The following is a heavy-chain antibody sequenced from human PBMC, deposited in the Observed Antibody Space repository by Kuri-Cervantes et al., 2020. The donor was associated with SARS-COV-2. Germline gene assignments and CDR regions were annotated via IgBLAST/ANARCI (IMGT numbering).Heavy chain of an antibody. V-gene: IGHV4-59*01. D-gene: IGHD3-16*01. CDR1: GGSISSYY. CDR2: IYYSGST. CDR3: ARFLGGDGAFDI. J-gene: IGHJ3*02. Sequence: GSLRLSCTVSGGSISSYYWSWIRQPPGKGLEWIGYIYYSGSTNYNPSLKSRVTISVDTSKSQFSLKLSSVTAADTAVYYCARFLGGDGAFDIWGQGTMVTVSS.